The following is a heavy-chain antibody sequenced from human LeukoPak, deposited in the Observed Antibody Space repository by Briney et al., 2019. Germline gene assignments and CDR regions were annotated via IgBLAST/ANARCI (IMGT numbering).Heavy chain of an antibody. CDR1: GFTFSTYV. CDR2: ISGSGGST. V-gene: IGHV3-23*01. D-gene: IGHD6-13*01. Sequence: PGGSLRLSCVASGFTFSTYVMGWVRQAPGKGLEWVSAISGSGGSTYYADSVKGRFTISRDNSKNTLYLQMNSLRAEDTALYYCAKAAAGQFEYWGQGTLVTVSS. J-gene: IGHJ4*02. CDR3: AKAAAGQFEY.